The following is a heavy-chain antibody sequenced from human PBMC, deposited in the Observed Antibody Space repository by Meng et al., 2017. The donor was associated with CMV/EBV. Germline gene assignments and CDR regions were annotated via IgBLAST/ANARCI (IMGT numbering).Heavy chain of an antibody. CDR3: ARDVTGAGIVVVPAASVQGGMDV. J-gene: IGHJ6*02. CDR1: GFTFSSYW. D-gene: IGHD2-2*01. V-gene: IGHV3-74*01. CDR2: INSDGSST. Sequence: GGSLRLSCAASGFTFSSYWMHWVRQAPEKGLVWVSRINSDGSSTSYADSVKGRFTISRDNAKNTLYLQMNSLRAEDTAVYYCARDVTGAGIVVVPAASVQGGMDVWGQGTTVTVS.